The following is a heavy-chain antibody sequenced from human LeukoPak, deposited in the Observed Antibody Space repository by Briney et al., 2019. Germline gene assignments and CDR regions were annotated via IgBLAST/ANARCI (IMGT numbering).Heavy chain of an antibody. CDR1: GGSISSSSYY. J-gene: IGHJ5*02. CDR2: IYYSGST. CDR3: ARHWFGDPSMNWFDP. Sequence: PSEALFLTCTVSGGSISSSSYYWGWIRQPPGKGLEWIGSIYYSGSTYYNPSLKSRVTISVDTSKNQFSLKLSSVTAADTAVYYCARHWFGDPSMNWFDPWGQGTLVTVSS. V-gene: IGHV4-39*01. D-gene: IGHD3-10*01.